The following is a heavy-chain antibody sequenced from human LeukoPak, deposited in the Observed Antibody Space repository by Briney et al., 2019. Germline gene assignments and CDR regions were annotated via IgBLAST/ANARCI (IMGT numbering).Heavy chain of an antibody. V-gene: IGHV5-51*01. CDR1: GYSFTSFW. D-gene: IGHD3-16*01. J-gene: IGHJ4*02. Sequence: VASLKISCQGSGYSFTSFWIGWVRQMPGKGLEWMGIIYPGDSDTRYSPSFQGQVTISADKSISSAYLQWSSLKASDTAMYYCARQGGPESSFFDYWGQGTLVTVSS. CDR2: IYPGDSDT. CDR3: ARQGGPESSFFDY.